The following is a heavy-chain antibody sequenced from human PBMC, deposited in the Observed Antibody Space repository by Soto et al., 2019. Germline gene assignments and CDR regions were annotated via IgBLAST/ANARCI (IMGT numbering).Heavy chain of an antibody. CDR1: GGSIRSHF. Sequence: TLSLTCTVSGGSIRSHFWSWIRQPPGKGLEWIGSIYYSGSINYNPPLKSRVTISVDTSKNQFSLKLSPVTAADTAVYSCASHEYSSSPFDYWGQGTLVTVSS. CDR3: ASHEYSSSPFDY. D-gene: IGHD6-6*01. J-gene: IGHJ4*02. CDR2: IYYSGSI. V-gene: IGHV4-59*11.